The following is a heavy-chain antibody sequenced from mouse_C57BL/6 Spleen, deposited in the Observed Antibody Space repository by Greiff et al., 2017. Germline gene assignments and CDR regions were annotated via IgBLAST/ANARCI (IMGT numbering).Heavy chain of an antibody. J-gene: IGHJ1*03. CDR3: AREGAYYSNRGYFDV. D-gene: IGHD2-5*01. V-gene: IGHV1-80*01. CDR2: IYPGDGDT. CDR1: GYAFSSYW. Sequence: QVQLQQSGAELVKPGASVKISCKASGYAFSSYWMNWVKQRPGKGLEWIGQIYPGDGDTNYNGKFKGKATLTADKSSSTAYMQLSSLTSEDSAVYFCAREGAYYSNRGYFDVWGTGTTGTVAS.